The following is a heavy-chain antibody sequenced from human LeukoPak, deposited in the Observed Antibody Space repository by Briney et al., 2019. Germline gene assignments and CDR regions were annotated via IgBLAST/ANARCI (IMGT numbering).Heavy chain of an antibody. D-gene: IGHD3-10*01. CDR2: IYYSGST. V-gene: IGHV4-59*01. CDR3: ARDASGVRGVFDY. J-gene: IGHJ4*02. CDR1: GGSISSYY. Sequence: SETPSLTCTVSGGSISSYYWSWIRQPPGKGLEWIGYIYYSGSTNYNPSLKSRVTISVDTSKNQFSLKLSSVTAADTAVYYCARDASGVRGVFDYWGQGTLVTVSS.